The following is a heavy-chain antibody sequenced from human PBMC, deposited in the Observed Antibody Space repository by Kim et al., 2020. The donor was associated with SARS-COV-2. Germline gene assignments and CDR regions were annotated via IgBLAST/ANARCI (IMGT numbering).Heavy chain of an antibody. Sequence: EYAAAVTGRFTISRDDSKSIAYLQMNSLKTEDTAVYYCTRETWRWLQFGYWGQGTLVTVSS. J-gene: IGHJ4*02. D-gene: IGHD5-12*01. V-gene: IGHV3-49*02. CDR3: TRETWRWLQFGY.